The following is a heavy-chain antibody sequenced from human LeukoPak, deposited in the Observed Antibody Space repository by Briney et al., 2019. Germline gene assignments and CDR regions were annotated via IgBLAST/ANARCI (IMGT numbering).Heavy chain of an antibody. Sequence: GGSLRLSCAASGFTFSPYAMHWVRQAPGKGLQWVAFISYDGNNIHYADSVKGRFTISRDNSKNTLYLQMNSLRLEDTAVFYCARDQPEHYLPSDYWGQGTLVTVSS. CDR1: GFTFSPYA. D-gene: IGHD1-14*01. CDR2: ISYDGNNI. V-gene: IGHV3-30-3*01. CDR3: ARDQPEHYLPSDY. J-gene: IGHJ4*02.